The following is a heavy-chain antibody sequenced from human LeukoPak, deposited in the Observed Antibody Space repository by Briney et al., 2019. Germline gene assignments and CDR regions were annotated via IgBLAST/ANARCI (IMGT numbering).Heavy chain of an antibody. CDR2: ISGSGGST. J-gene: IGHJ4*02. CDR1: GFTFSSYG. D-gene: IGHD1-26*01. Sequence: PGGSLRLSCAASGFTFSSYGMIWVRQAPGKGLEWVSGISGSGGSTYLADSVKGRFTISRDNSKNTLYLQMNSLRAEDTAVYYCAKHLALVGATTAYDYWGQGTLVIVSS. V-gene: IGHV3-23*01. CDR3: AKHLALVGATTAYDY.